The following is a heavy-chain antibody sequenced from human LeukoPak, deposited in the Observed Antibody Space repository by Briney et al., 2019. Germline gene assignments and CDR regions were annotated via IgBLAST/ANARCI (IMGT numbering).Heavy chain of an antibody. CDR1: GGSISSYY. Sequence: SETLSLTCTVSGGSISSYYWSWIREPPGEGLEWIGYMYYSGSTKYNPSLKSRVTISVDTSKNQFSLKLSSVTAADTAVYYCARSPHILTGENFDYWGQGTLVTVSS. J-gene: IGHJ4*02. V-gene: IGHV4-59*01. CDR3: ARSPHILTGENFDY. CDR2: MYYSGST. D-gene: IGHD3-9*01.